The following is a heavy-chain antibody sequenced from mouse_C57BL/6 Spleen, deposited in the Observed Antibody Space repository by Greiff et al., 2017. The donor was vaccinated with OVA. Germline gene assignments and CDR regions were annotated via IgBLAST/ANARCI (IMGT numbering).Heavy chain of an antibody. V-gene: IGHV1-61*01. CDR1: GYTFTSYW. Sequence: QVQLQQPGAELVRPGSSVKLSCKASGYTFTSYWMDWVKQRPGQGLEWIGNIYPSDSETHYNQKFKDKATLTVDKSSSTAYMQLSSLTSEDSAVYYCAREGIYFYGSSSSYAMDYWGQGTSVTVSS. D-gene: IGHD1-1*01. J-gene: IGHJ4*01. CDR2: IYPSDSET. CDR3: AREGIYFYGSSSSYAMDY.